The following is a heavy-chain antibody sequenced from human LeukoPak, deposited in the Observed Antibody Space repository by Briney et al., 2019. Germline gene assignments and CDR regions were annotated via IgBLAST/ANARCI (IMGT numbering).Heavy chain of an antibody. Sequence: GGSLRLSCAASGFTFDDYAMHWVRQAPGKGLECVSLISWDGGSTYYADSVKGRFTISRDNSKNSLYLQMNSLRAEDTALYYCAKDPERAPGDPYYYMDVWGKGTTVTVSS. J-gene: IGHJ6*03. V-gene: IGHV3-43D*03. D-gene: IGHD3-10*01. CDR3: AKDPERAPGDPYYYMDV. CDR1: GFTFDDYA. CDR2: ISWDGGST.